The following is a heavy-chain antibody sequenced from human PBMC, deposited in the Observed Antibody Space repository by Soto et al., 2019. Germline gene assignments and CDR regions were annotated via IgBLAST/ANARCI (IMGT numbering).Heavy chain of an antibody. V-gene: IGHV3-53*01. D-gene: IGHD3-16*01. J-gene: IGHJ4*02. CDR3: AKDRRAGGNSAFYFDF. CDR1: GFTVSNNY. CDR2: ISATGGGT. Sequence: GGSLRLSCAVSGFTVSNNYMSWVRQAPGKGLEGVSVISATGGGTYYADSVKGRFTISRDNSHNTLYLQVHSLTAEDTAVYYCAKDRRAGGNSAFYFDFWGQGAQVTVSS.